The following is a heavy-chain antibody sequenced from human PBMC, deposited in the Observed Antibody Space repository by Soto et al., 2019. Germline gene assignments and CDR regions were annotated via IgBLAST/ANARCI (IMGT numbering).Heavy chain of an antibody. V-gene: IGHV3-15*07. D-gene: IGHD6-6*01. CDR3: TSHLARRGSPEAYYFDY. J-gene: IGHJ4*02. Sequence: GGSLRLSCAASGFSFNDVYMNWVRQAPGKGLEWVGRIKSKIDGETTDYAAPVKGRFTISSDDSENTLYLQLNSPTVDDTGVYYCTSHLARRGSPEAYYFDYWGQGTLVTVSS. CDR2: IKSKIDGETT. CDR1: GFSFNDVY.